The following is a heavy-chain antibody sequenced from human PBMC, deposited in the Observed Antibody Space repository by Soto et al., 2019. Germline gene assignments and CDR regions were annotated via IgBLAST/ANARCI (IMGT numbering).Heavy chain of an antibody. D-gene: IGHD3-3*01. CDR3: ARPLRFLEWLSGMDV. CDR2: IAESGGGA. CDR1: GFTFSSQP. V-gene: IGHV3-23*01. Sequence: PGGSLRLSCAASGFTFSSQPMSWVRQAPGKGLEWVAAIAESGGGAAYVGSVEGRFTISRGNVKNMLYLQMNSLRAEDTAVYYCARPLRFLEWLSGMDVWGQGTTVTVSS. J-gene: IGHJ6*02.